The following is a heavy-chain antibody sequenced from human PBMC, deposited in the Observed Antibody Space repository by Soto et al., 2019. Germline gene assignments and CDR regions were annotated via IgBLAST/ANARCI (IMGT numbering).Heavy chain of an antibody. J-gene: IGHJ5*02. CDR1: GASITTYY. Sequence: SETLSLTCTVSGASITTYYWSWIRQPPGKGLEWIGYISYSGSTDYNPSLKSRVTISFDASKNQISLQVRSATAADAAIYYCARDLKEYCSDGKCNWFDPWGQGTLVTVSS. CDR2: ISYSGST. CDR3: ARDLKEYCSDGKCNWFDP. D-gene: IGHD2-15*01. V-gene: IGHV4-59*01.